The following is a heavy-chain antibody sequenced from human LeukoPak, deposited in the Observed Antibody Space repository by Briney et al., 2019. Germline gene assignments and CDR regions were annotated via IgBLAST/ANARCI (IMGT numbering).Heavy chain of an antibody. D-gene: IGHD2-15*01. V-gene: IGHV3-15*01. CDR2: VKSKSDGGTT. J-gene: IGHJ4*02. Sequence: GGSLRLSCVGSGVTFSNAWMSWIRQAPGKGLQWVGHVKSKSDGGTTEYAAPVKGRFTISRDDSKNTLYLQMNSLRSEDAALYYCTALGAASEYWGQGALVTVSS. CDR1: GVTFSNAW. CDR3: TALGAASEY.